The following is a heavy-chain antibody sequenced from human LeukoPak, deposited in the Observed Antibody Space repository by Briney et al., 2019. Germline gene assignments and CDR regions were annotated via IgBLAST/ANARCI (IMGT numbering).Heavy chain of an antibody. D-gene: IGHD3-22*01. J-gene: IGHJ4*02. Sequence: SETLSLTCTVSGGSISSSSYYWGWIRQPPGKGLEWIGSIYYSGSTYYNPSLKSRVTLSVDTSKNQFSLKLSSVTAADTAVYYCARLPHNYYDSSGAYFDYWGQGTLVTVSS. V-gene: IGHV4-39*01. CDR2: IYYSGST. CDR1: GGSISSSSYY. CDR3: ARLPHNYYDSSGAYFDY.